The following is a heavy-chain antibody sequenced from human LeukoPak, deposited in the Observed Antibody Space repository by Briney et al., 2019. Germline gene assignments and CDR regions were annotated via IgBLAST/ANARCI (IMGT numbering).Heavy chain of an antibody. V-gene: IGHV3-21*01. CDR3: ARDLLGWELHYFDY. Sequence: PGGSLRLSCAASGFTFSSYGMSWVHQAPGKGLEWVSSISGSSSYIYYADSVKGRFSISRDNAKNSLYLQMNSLRAEDTAVYYCARDLLGWELHYFDYWGQGTLVTVSS. D-gene: IGHD1-26*01. CDR2: ISGSSSYI. J-gene: IGHJ4*02. CDR1: GFTFSSYG.